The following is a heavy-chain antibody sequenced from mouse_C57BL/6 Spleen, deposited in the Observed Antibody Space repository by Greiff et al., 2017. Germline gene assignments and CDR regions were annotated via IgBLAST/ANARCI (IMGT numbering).Heavy chain of an antibody. D-gene: IGHD2-5*01. J-gene: IGHJ1*03. CDR2: IDPSDSYT. Sequence: QVQLQQPGAELVRPGTSVKLSCKASGYTFTSYWMHWVKQRPGQGLEWIGVIDPSDSYTNYNQKFKGKATLTVDTSSSTAYMQLSSLTSEDSAVYYCARGADSNYNWYFDVWGTGTTVTVSS. CDR1: GYTFTSYW. V-gene: IGHV1-59*01. CDR3: ARGADSNYNWYFDV.